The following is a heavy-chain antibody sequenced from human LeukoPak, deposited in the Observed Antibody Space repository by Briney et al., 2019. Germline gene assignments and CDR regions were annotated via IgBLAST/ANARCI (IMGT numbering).Heavy chain of an antibody. V-gene: IGHV3-23*01. J-gene: IGHJ5*01. D-gene: IGHD5-12*01. CDR2: ISGSGGST. CDR1: GFTFSTYA. CDR3: TKRGREYSGHDS. Sequence: GGSLRLSCAASGFTFSTYAMSWVRQAPGKGLEWVSVISGSGGSTYYADSVKGRFTISRDNSKNTLYLQMNSLRAEDTAVYYCTKRGREYSGHDSWGQGILVTVSS.